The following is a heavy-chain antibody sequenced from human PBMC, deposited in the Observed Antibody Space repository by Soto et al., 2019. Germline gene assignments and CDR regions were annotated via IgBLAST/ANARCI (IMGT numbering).Heavy chain of an antibody. D-gene: IGHD2-21*01. CDR3: AMRAYWISDGCKRVVYGMDV. Sequence: QVQLVQSGAEVKTPGSSVKVSCKASGGFFNTYAISWVRQAPGQGLEWMGAIIPMSNTANYAQSFRDRVTFTADGSXXLXYXXLSSLRCEYTAVNDCAMRAYWISDGCKRVVYGMDVWGQGPTVTVSS. CDR2: IIPMSNTA. J-gene: IGHJ6*02. V-gene: IGHV1-69*12. CDR1: GGFFNTYA.